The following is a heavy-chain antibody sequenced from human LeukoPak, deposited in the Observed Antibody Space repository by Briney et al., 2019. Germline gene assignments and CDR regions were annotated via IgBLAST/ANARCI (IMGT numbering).Heavy chain of an antibody. V-gene: IGHV3-23*01. J-gene: IGHJ3*02. CDR3: ARPIRGYSYGYDAFDI. CDR2: ISGSGGST. CDR1: GFTFSSYA. D-gene: IGHD5-18*01. Sequence: GGSLRLSCAASGFTFSSYAMSWVRQAPGKGLEWVSAISGSGGSTYYADSVKGRFTISRDNAKNSLYLQMNSLRAEDTAVYYCARPIRGYSYGYDAFDIWGQGTMVTVSS.